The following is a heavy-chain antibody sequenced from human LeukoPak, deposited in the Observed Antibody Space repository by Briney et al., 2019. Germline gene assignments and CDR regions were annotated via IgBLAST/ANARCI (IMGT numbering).Heavy chain of an antibody. V-gene: IGHV4-61*02. CDR3: ARDMYGDYRRGIDY. CDR2: IYTSGST. CDR1: GDSISSGSYY. Sequence: SETLSLTCTVSGDSISSGSYYWSWIRQPAGKGLEWIGRIYTSGSTNYNPSLKSRVTMSLDTSKNQFSLKLSSVTAADTAVYYCARDMYGDYRRGIDYWGQGTPVTVSS. J-gene: IGHJ4*02. D-gene: IGHD4-17*01.